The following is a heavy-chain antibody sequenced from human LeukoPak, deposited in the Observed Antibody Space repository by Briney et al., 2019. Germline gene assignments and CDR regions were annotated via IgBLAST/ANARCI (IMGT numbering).Heavy chain of an antibody. V-gene: IGHV1-18*01. CDR2: ISAYNGKT. Sequence: ASVKVSCKASGGTFSSYAISWVRQAPGQGLEWMGWISAYNGKTNYAQKFQGRVTMTTVTSTTTAYMELRSLRSDDTAVYYCARDLYYYDSSGYPYAFDIWGQGTMVTVSS. J-gene: IGHJ3*02. CDR3: ARDLYYYDSSGYPYAFDI. D-gene: IGHD3-22*01. CDR1: GGTFSSYA.